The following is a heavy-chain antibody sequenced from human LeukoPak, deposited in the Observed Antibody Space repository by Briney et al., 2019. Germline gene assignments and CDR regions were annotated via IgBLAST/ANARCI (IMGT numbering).Heavy chain of an antibody. CDR1: GFTFSSYW. J-gene: IGHJ4*02. V-gene: IGHV3-74*01. Sequence: GGSLRLSCAASGFTFSSYWMHWVRQAPGKGLVWVSRINSDGSSTSYADSVKGRFTISRDNAKNTLYLQMNSLRPEGTAVYYCAKSRHPYNWNDGAFFDYWGQGTLVTVSS. CDR3: AKSRHPYNWNDGAFFDY. CDR2: INSDGSST. D-gene: IGHD1-20*01.